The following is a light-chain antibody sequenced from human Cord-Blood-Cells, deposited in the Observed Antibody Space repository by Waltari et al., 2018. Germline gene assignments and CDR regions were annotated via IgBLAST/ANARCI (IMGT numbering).Light chain of an antibody. CDR2: GAS. CDR1: QSVSSN. V-gene: IGKV3D-15*01. Sequence: EIVMTQSPATLSVSPGERATVSCRASQSVSSNLAWYQQKHGQAPRLLIYGASTRATGIPARFSGSGSGTEFTLTISSLHSEDFAVYYCQQYNNWPRTFGQGTKVEIK. CDR3: QQYNNWPRT. J-gene: IGKJ1*01.